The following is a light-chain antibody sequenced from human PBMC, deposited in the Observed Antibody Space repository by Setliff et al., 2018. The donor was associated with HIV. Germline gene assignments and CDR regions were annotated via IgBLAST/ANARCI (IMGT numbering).Light chain of an antibody. CDR3: QHYAPNSPWT. CDR1: QTISSW. Sequence: DIQMTQSPSTLSASVGDRVTITCRASQTISSWLAWFQHKPGKAPELLIYKASNLESGVPSRFSGSGSGTEFTLTIYNVQPDDFATYYCQHYAPNSPWTFGQGTKVDIK. V-gene: IGKV1-5*03. CDR2: KAS. J-gene: IGKJ1*01.